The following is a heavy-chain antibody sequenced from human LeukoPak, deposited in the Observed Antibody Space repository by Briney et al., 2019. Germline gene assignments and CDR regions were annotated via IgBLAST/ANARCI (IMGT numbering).Heavy chain of an antibody. Sequence: SETLSLTCTVSGGSISNYYWNWIRQPAGKGLEWVCRVYASGSTRYNPSFNSRVTMSAETSKNQVSLKMTSVTAADTAVYFCARDQSGFGGHNNDAFDIWGQGTMVTVSS. D-gene: IGHD3-16*01. J-gene: IGHJ3*02. CDR1: GGSISNYY. V-gene: IGHV4-4*07. CDR3: ARDQSGFGGHNNDAFDI. CDR2: VYASGST.